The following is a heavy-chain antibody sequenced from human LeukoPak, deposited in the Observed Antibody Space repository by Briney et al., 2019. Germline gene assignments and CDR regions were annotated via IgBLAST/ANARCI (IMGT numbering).Heavy chain of an antibody. CDR2: IYSGGST. D-gene: IGHD6-6*01. V-gene: IGHV3-53*04. Sequence: PGGSLRLSCAASGLTVSSNYMSLVRQAPGKGLEWVSVIYSGGSTYYADSVKGRFTISRHNSKNTLYLQMNSLRAEDTAVYYCARVRGAYRSSSEFEYRGQGTLVTVSS. CDR3: ARVRGAYRSSSEFEY. J-gene: IGHJ4*02. CDR1: GLTVSSNY.